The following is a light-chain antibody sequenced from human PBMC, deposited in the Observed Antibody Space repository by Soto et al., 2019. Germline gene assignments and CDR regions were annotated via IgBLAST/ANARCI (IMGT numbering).Light chain of an antibody. CDR1: QNINNY. V-gene: IGKV1-33*01. CDR2: DAS. Sequence: DIQMTQSPSSLSASVGDRVTITCQASQNINNYLNWYQQKPGRAPKLLIYDASNLEAGVPARFRGSGSWTDFTFTISRLQPEDIATYYCQQYDNLPTFGQGTRLEIK. J-gene: IGKJ5*01. CDR3: QQYDNLPT.